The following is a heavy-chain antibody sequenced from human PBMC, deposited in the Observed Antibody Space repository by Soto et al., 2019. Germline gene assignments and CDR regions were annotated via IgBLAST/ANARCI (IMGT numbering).Heavy chain of an antibody. CDR1: CGSISSGDYY. D-gene: IGHD3-3*01. CDR3: ARENVEDEIRFLEWLSPYFDY. J-gene: IGHJ4*02. Sequence: SETLSLTCTVSCGSISSGDYYWSWIRQPPGKGLEWIGYIYYSGSTYYNPSLKSRVTISVDTSKNQFSLKLSSVTAADTAVYYCARENVEDEIRFLEWLSPYFDYWGQGTLVTVSS. CDR2: IYYSGST. V-gene: IGHV4-30-4*01.